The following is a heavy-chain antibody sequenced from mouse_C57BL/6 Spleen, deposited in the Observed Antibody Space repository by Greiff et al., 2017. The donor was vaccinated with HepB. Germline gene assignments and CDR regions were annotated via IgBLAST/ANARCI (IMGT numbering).Heavy chain of an antibody. CDR1: GYTFTSYG. V-gene: IGHV1-81*01. Sequence: VKLQESGAELARPGASVKLSCKASGYTFTSYGISWVKQRTGQGLEWIGEIYPRSGNTYYNEKFKGKATLTADKSSSTAYMELRSLTSEDSAVYFCERYAGTAQATPDYWGQGTTLTVSS. CDR2: IYPRSGNT. CDR3: ERYAGTAQATPDY. J-gene: IGHJ2*01. D-gene: IGHD3-2*02.